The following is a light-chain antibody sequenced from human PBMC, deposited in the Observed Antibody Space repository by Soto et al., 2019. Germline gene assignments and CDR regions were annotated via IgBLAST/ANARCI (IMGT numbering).Light chain of an antibody. CDR2: WAS. J-gene: IGKJ1*01. CDR3: LQHYSSWT. CDR1: QSLLYSSNNKNY. V-gene: IGKV4-1*01. Sequence: DIVMTQSPDSLAVSLGERATVNCTSSQSLLYSSNNKNYLGWYQQKPGQPPKLLISWASTRKSGVPDRFSGSGSGTDFTLTISSLQGEDVAGYYCLQHYSSWTFGQGTKVEIK.